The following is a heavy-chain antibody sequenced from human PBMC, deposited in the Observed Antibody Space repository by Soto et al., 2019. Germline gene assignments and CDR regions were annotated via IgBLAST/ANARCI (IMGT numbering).Heavy chain of an antibody. D-gene: IGHD5-18*01. J-gene: IGHJ4*02. Sequence: QVQLVQSGAEVKKPGASVRVSCKGSGYTFIDYYLHWVRQAPGQGLEWMGWINPNSGRTNYAQKFQGRVTITGLTSISTASMDLSRPRSDDTAVYYCARVPRGYSFVAPFDLWGQGTLVTVSS. CDR1: GYTFIDYY. CDR3: ARVPRGYSFVAPFDL. CDR2: INPNSGRT. V-gene: IGHV1-2*02.